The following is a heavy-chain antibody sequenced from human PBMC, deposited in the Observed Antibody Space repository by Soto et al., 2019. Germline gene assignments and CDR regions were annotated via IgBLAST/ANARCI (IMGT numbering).Heavy chain of an antibody. D-gene: IGHD2-2*01. CDR2: ISSSSSYI. V-gene: IGHV3-21*01. CDR1: GFTFSSYS. CDR3: ARDSCSSTSCFD. Sequence: EVQLVESGGGLVKPGGSLRLSCAASGFTFSSYSMNWVRQAPGKGLEWVSSISSSSSYIYYADSVKGRFTISRDNAKNSRYLQMNSLRAEDTAVYYCARDSCSSTSCFDWGQGTLVTVSS. J-gene: IGHJ4*02.